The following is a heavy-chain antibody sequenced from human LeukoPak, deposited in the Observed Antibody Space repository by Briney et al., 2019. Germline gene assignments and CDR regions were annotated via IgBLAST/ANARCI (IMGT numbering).Heavy chain of an antibody. Sequence: GASVKVSCKASGYTFTNYDINWVRQATGQGLEWMGWMNPNSGNTGYAQKFQGRVTMTRNTSISTAYMELSSLRSEDTALYYCARDIAGATKGGWFDTWGQGTPVTVPS. CDR1: GYTFTNYD. D-gene: IGHD1-26*01. CDR2: MNPNSGNT. V-gene: IGHV1-8*01. CDR3: ARDIAGATKGGWFDT. J-gene: IGHJ5*02.